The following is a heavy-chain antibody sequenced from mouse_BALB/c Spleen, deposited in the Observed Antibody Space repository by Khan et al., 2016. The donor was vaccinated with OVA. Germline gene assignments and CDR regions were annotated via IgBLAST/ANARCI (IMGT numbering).Heavy chain of an antibody. CDR3: GRLGYEQDSEGLAY. CDR1: GFTFSTYG. J-gene: IGHJ3*01. V-gene: IGHV5-6*01. Sequence: EVNVVESGGDLVQPEGSLKLSCAASGFTFSTYGMSWVRQTPDKRLEWVATISSGGSYTYYPDSVQGRFTISRDNAKNTLYLQMSSLKSEDTAMFEWGRLGYEQDSEGLAYWGRATLVTVPA. CDR2: ISSGGSYT. D-gene: IGHD2-10*02.